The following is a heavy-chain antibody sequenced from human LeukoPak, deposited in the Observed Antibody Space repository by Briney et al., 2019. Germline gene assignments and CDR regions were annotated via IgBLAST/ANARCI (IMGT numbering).Heavy chain of an antibody. Sequence: ASVKVSCKASGYTFTGYYMHWVRQAPGQGLEWMGWINPNSGGTNYAQKFQGRVTMTRDTSISTAYMELSRLRSDDTAVYYCAGDWYCTSGTCYGNLFDYWGQGTLVTVSS. J-gene: IGHJ4*02. CDR1: GYTFTGYY. V-gene: IGHV1-2*02. CDR3: AGDWYCTSGTCYGNLFDY. CDR2: INPNSGGT. D-gene: IGHD2-15*01.